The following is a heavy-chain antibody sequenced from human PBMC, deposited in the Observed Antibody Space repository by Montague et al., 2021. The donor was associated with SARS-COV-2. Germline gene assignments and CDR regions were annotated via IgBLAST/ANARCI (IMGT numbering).Heavy chain of an antibody. D-gene: IGHD3-22*01. Sequence: SLRLSCAASGFTFSSYDMHWVRQATGKGLEWVSAIGTAGDTYYPGSVKGRFTISRENAKNSLYLQMNSLRAGDTAVYYCARGGFRDSSDWENDAFDIWGQGTMVTVSS. CDR3: ARGGFRDSSDWENDAFDI. J-gene: IGHJ3*02. CDR1: GFTFSSYD. V-gene: IGHV3-13*01. CDR2: IGTAGDT.